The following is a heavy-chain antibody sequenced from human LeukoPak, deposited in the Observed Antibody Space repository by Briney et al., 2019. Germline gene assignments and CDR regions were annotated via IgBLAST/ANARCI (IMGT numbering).Heavy chain of an antibody. D-gene: IGHD3-22*01. CDR2: IYYSGST. J-gene: IGHJ4*02. V-gene: IGHV4-61*01. CDR3: AREDSSGYLGY. CDR1: GGSFSSNIYY. Sequence: SETLSLTCTVSGGSFSSNIYYWTWLRQPPGKGLEWIGYIYYSGSTNYNPSLKSRVTISVDTSKNQFSLKLTSLTAADTAVYYCAREDSSGYLGYWGQGTLVTVSS.